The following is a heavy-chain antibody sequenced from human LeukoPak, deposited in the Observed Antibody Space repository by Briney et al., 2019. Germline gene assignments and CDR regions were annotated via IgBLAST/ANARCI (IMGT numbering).Heavy chain of an antibody. V-gene: IGHV4-31*03. J-gene: IGHJ5*02. D-gene: IGHD2-2*01. CDR3: AREPAARPNWFDP. CDR2: IYYSGST. Sequence: PSETLSLTCTVSGGSISSGGYYWSWIRQHPGKGLEWIGYIYYSGSTYYNPSLKSRVTISVDTSKNQFSLKLSFVTAADTAVYYCAREPAARPNWFDPWGQGTLVTVSS. CDR1: GGSISSGGYY.